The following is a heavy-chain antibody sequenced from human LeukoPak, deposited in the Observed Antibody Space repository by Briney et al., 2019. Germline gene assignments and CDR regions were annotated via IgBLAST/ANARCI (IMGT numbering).Heavy chain of an antibody. CDR3: AKLWDSGTYFYFDY. Sequence: GGSLRLSCAASGFTFSSYAMSWVRQAPGKGLEWVSTISGSGGSTYYADSVKGRFTISRDNSENTLYLQMNSLRAEDTAAYYRAKLWDSGTYFYFDYWGQGTLVTVSS. J-gene: IGHJ4*02. CDR1: GFTFSSYA. D-gene: IGHD1-26*01. CDR2: ISGSGGST. V-gene: IGHV3-23*01.